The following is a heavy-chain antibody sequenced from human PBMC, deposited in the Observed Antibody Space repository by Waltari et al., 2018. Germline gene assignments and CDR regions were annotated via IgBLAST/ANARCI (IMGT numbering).Heavy chain of an antibody. CDR3: ANNEWGLPVS. J-gene: IGHJ5*02. CDR1: GYSISSGYW. CDR2: IYYSGAI. Sequence: QVQLQESGPGLVKPSEDLSLTCTVSGYSISSGYWWGWIRRPPGKGLEWIASIYYSGAIQYNPSLGSRATISTDTSKNQFSLRLTSVTAADTAVYYCANNEWGLPVSWGQGTVVTVSS. V-gene: IGHV4-38-2*02. D-gene: IGHD1-26*01.